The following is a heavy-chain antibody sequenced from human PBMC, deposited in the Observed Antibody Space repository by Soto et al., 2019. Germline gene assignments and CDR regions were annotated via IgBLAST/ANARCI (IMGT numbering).Heavy chain of an antibody. D-gene: IGHD3-3*02. CDR2: ILHTGGT. CDR3: ARLHFVEGFDY. V-gene: IGHV4-30-2*01. J-gene: IGHJ4*02. CDR1: GGSISGGGFS. Sequence: SETLSLTCAVSGGSISGGGFSWSWIRQPPGKGLEWIGYILHTGGTQYNPSLKSRVSMSVDKSKNQFSLHLTSVTAADTAVYYCARLHFVEGFDYWGQGALVPVSS.